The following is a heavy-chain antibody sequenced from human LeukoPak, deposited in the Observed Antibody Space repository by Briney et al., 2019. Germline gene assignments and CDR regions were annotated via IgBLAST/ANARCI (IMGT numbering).Heavy chain of an antibody. V-gene: IGHV3-23*01. CDR1: GFTFSNYA. Sequence: PGGSLRLSCAASGFTFSNYAMSWVRQAPGKGLEWVSAISGSGGSTYYADSVKGRFTISRDNSKNTLYLQMNSLRAEDTAVYYCAKYSRAGVRGVIAHWGQGTLVTVSS. CDR3: AKYSRAGVRGVIAH. D-gene: IGHD3-10*01. CDR2: ISGSGGST. J-gene: IGHJ4*02.